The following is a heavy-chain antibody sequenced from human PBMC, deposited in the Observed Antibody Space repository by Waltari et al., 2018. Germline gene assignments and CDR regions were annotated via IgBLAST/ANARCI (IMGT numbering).Heavy chain of an antibody. V-gene: IGHV4-38-2*01. D-gene: IGHD2-21*01. CDR1: GYSISSGYY. J-gene: IGHJ5*02. CDR3: AGVILVNCSYNRFDP. CDR2: IYHSGCA. Sequence: QVQLQESGPGLVKPSETLSPTGAVSGYSISSGYYWGWIRQPPGKGLEWIGSIYHSGCACSSPSLKSRVTISVDTSKNQFSLKLSSVTAADAAVYYCAGVILVNCSYNRFDPWGQGTLVTVSS.